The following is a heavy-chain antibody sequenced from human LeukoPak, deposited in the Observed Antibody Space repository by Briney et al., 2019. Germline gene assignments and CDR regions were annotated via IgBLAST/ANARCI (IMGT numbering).Heavy chain of an antibody. D-gene: IGHD3-22*01. J-gene: IGHJ4*02. V-gene: IGHV3-9*01. Sequence: GGSLRLSCAASGFTFDDYAMHWVRHAPGKGLEWVSGISWNSGSIGYADSVKGRFTISRDNAKDSLYLQMNSLRAEDTALYYCAKPDYYDSSGYYYWGQGTLVTVSS. CDR2: ISWNSGSI. CDR1: GFTFDDYA. CDR3: AKPDYYDSSGYYY.